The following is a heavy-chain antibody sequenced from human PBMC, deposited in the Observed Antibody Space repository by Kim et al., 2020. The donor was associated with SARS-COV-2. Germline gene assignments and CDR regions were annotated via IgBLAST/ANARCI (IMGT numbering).Heavy chain of an antibody. D-gene: IGHD6-19*01. Sequence: PSLQSRVTISVDTSKNQFSLKLSSVTAADTAVYYCARHRRIAVAGGIDYWGQGTLVTVSS. CDR3: ARHRRIAVAGGIDY. V-gene: IGHV4-39*01. J-gene: IGHJ4*02.